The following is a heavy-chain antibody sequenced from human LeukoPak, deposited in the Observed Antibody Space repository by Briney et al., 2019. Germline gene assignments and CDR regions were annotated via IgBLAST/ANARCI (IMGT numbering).Heavy chain of an antibody. Sequence: PGRSLRLSCAASGLTFSSYAMHWVRQAPGKGLEWVALIWYDGSNKYYTDPVKGRLTISRDNSKNTLYLQMNSLRAEDTAIYYCAREGPRGNSQFGYWGQGTLVTVSS. CDR3: AREGPRGNSQFGY. J-gene: IGHJ4*02. CDR2: IWYDGSNK. D-gene: IGHD2/OR15-2a*01. CDR1: GLTFSSYA. V-gene: IGHV3-33*08.